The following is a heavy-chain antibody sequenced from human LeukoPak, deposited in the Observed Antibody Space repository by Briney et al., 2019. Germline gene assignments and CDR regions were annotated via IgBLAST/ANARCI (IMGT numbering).Heavy chain of an antibody. Sequence: AGSLRLSCAASGFTFSSYAMSWVRQAPGKGLEWVSAISGSGGSTYYADSVKGRFTISRDNSKNTLYLQRNRPRAADTAVYYCAQDGEGAYRPRWFDPWGQGTLVTVSS. CDR1: GFTFSSYA. J-gene: IGHJ5*02. V-gene: IGHV3-23*01. CDR2: ISGSGGST. CDR3: AQDGEGAYRPRWFDP. D-gene: IGHD5-18*01.